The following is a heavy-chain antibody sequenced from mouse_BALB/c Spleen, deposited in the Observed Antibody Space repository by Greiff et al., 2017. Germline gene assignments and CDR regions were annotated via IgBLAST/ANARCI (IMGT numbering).Heavy chain of an antibody. Sequence: QVQLQQSGAELAKPGASVTMSCKASGYTFTSYWMHWVKQRPGQGLEWIGYINPSTGYTEYNQKFKDKATLTADKSSSTAYMQLSSLTSEDSAVYYCARSGDGYYLFAYWGQGTLVTVSA. D-gene: IGHD2-3*01. V-gene: IGHV1-7*01. J-gene: IGHJ3*01. CDR3: ARSGDGYYLFAY. CDR2: INPSTGYT. CDR1: GYTFTSYW.